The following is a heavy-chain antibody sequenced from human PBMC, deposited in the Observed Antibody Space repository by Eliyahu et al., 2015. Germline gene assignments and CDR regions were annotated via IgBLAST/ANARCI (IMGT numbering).Heavy chain of an antibody. Sequence: QVQLQESGPGLVKPSETLSLNCTVSGGSISTDYWSWIRQPPGKGLEWIGFIYNNGKTKFNPSLESRVTISVDTSKNQFSLKLKSVTAADTAVYYCARDAPGYRLDAFDIWGQGTLVTVSS. D-gene: IGHD6-13*01. CDR2: IYNNGKT. CDR3: ARDAPGYRLDAFDI. J-gene: IGHJ3*02. CDR1: GGSISTDY. V-gene: IGHV4-59*01.